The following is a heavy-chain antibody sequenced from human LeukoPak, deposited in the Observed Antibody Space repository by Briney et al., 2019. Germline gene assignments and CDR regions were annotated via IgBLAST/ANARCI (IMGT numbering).Heavy chain of an antibody. CDR3: ARQGVGAFDI. D-gene: IGHD2-8*01. CDR2: IYYSGST. J-gene: IGHJ3*02. CDR1: GGSISSYY. V-gene: IGHV4-59*08. Sequence: SETLSLTCTFSGGSISSYYWSWIRQPPGKGLEWIGYIYYSGSTNYNPSLKSRVTISVDTSKNQFSLKLSSVTAADTAVYYCARQGVGAFDIWGQGTMVTVSS.